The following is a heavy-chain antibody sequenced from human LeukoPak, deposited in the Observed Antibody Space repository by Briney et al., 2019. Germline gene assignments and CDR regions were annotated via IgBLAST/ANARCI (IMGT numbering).Heavy chain of an antibody. V-gene: IGHV4-4*07. J-gene: IGHJ4*02. D-gene: IGHD6-19*01. CDR2: IYTSGST. CDR1: GGSISSYY. Sequence: SETLSLTCTVSGGSISSYYWGWIRQPAGKGLEWIGRIYTSGSTNYNPSLKSRVTMSVDTSKNQFSLKLSSVTAADTAVYYCAREGYSSGWPPFDYWGQGTLVTVSS. CDR3: AREGYSSGWPPFDY.